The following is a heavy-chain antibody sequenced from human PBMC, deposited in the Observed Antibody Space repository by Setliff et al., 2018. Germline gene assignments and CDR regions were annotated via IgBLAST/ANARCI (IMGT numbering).Heavy chain of an antibody. J-gene: IGHJ4*02. V-gene: IGHV4-31*03. CDR1: GDSIRRGDY. CDR3: ARARDGIDFDYFDY. Sequence: SETLSLTCTVSGDSIRRGDYWSWIRQHPGKGLEWIGYIHHSGETFYNPSLRSRVIISVDTSKNQFSLKVTSLIAADTAVYYCARARDGIDFDYFDYWGQGTPVTVSS. CDR2: IHHSGET.